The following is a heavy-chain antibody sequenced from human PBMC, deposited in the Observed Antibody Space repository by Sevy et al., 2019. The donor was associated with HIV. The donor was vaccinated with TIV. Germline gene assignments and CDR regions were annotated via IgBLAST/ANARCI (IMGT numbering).Heavy chain of an antibody. CDR1: GDSVSSNSAA. J-gene: IGHJ4*02. D-gene: IGHD2-2*02. V-gene: IGHV6-1*01. CDR3: AREGGSYCSSTSCYRGGLFAAVVDY. CDR2: TYYRSKWYN. Sequence: KQSQTLSLTCAISGDSVSSNSAAWNWIRQSPSRGLEWLGRTYYRSKWYNDYAVSVKSRITINPDTSKNHFSLQLNSVTPEETAVYYCAREGGSYCSSTSCYRGGLFAAVVDYWGQGTLVTVSS.